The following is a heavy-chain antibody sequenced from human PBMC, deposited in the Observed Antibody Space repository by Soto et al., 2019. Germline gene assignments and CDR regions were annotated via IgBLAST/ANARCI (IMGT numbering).Heavy chain of an antibody. D-gene: IGHD2-15*01. Sequence: PGGSLRLSCAASGFTFSSYAMHWVRQAPGKGLEWVAVISYDGSNKYYADSVKGRFTISRDNSKNTLYLQMNSLRAEDTAVYYCARAVQVVVAATYLDYWGQGTLVTVSS. J-gene: IGHJ4*02. CDR2: ISYDGSNK. CDR3: ARAVQVVVAATYLDY. V-gene: IGHV3-30-3*01. CDR1: GFTFSSYA.